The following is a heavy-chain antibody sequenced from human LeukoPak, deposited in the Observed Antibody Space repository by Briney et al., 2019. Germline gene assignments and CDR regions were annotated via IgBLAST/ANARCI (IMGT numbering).Heavy chain of an antibody. J-gene: IGHJ3*02. CDR1: GYTFTGYY. D-gene: IGHD3-3*01. V-gene: IGHV1-2*02. CDR3: AREDTYYDFWSGYSSGAFDI. Sequence: GASVKVSCKASGYTFTGYYMHWVRQAPGQGLEWMGWINPNSGGTNYAQKFQGRVTMTRDTSISTAYMELSRLRSDDTAVYYCAREDTYYDFWSGYSSGAFDIWGQGTMVTVSS. CDR2: INPNSGGT.